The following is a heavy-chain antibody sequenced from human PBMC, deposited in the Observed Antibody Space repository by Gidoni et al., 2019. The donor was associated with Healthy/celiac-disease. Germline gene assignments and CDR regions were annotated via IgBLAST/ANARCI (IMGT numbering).Heavy chain of an antibody. D-gene: IGHD6-13*01. Sequence: QITLKESGPTLVQPTQTLTLTCTFSGFSLRTSGVGVGWIRQPPGKPLEWLALIYWDDDKRYSPSLKSRLTITKDTSKNQVVLTMTNMDPVDTATYYCAHSFSSSWYGKRDFDYWGQGTLVTVSS. V-gene: IGHV2-5*02. CDR2: IYWDDDK. J-gene: IGHJ4*02. CDR1: GFSLRTSGVG. CDR3: AHSFSSSWYGKRDFDY.